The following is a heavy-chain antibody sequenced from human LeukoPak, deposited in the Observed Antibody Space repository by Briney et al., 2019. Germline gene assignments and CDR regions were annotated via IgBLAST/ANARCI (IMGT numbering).Heavy chain of an antibody. Sequence: PGGSLRLSCAASGFTFSSYWMNWVRQAPGKGLVWVSRIASDGSSTTYADSVKGRFSISRDNAKNTLYLQMNSLKTEDTAVYYCVGAVADSTGHHYFDYWGQGTLVTVSS. D-gene: IGHD3-22*01. J-gene: IGHJ4*02. CDR2: IASDGSST. CDR3: VGAVADSTGHHYFDY. CDR1: GFTFSSYW. V-gene: IGHV3-74*01.